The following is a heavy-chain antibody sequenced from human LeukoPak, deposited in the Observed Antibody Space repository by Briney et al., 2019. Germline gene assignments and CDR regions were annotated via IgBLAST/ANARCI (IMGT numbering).Heavy chain of an antibody. CDR2: IYYTGGT. Sequence: KPSETLSLTCTVSGGSITSSSYYCGWIRQPPGKGLEWIGSIYYTGGTYHNPSLKSRLSISLGTSKNQFSLKLSSVTAADTAVYYCARGGGAGRAFDIWGQGTMVTVSS. J-gene: IGHJ3*02. CDR1: GGSITSSSYY. CDR3: ARGGGAGRAFDI. D-gene: IGHD1-26*01. V-gene: IGHV4-39*01.